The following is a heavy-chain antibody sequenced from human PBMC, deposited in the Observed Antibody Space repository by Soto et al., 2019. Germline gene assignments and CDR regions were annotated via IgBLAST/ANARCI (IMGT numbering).Heavy chain of an antibody. CDR3: ARRYFDWPYYGMDV. D-gene: IGHD3-9*01. Sequence: KPSETLSLTCTVSGAFISSGDYFWSWVRQPPGKGLEWIGYLYYSGTNYYSPSLKSRVNISADTSKNQFSLKLSSVTVADTAMYYCARRYFDWPYYGMDVWGQGTTVTVSS. J-gene: IGHJ6*02. CDR2: LYYSGTN. V-gene: IGHV4-30-4*01. CDR1: GAFISSGDYF.